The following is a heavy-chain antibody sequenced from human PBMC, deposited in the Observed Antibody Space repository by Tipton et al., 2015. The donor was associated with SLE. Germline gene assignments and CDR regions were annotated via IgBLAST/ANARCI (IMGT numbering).Heavy chain of an antibody. D-gene: IGHD1-26*01. CDR3: ARGGVVGARWLDY. Sequence: TLSLTCTVSGGSVSSGSYYWSWIRQPPGKGLEWIGYIYYSGSTNYSGSTNYNPSLKSRVTISVDTSKKQFSLKLSSVTAADTAVYYCARGGVVGARWLDYWGQGTLVTVSS. J-gene: IGHJ4*02. CDR1: GGSVSSGSYY. CDR2: IYYSGSTNYSGST. V-gene: IGHV4-61*01.